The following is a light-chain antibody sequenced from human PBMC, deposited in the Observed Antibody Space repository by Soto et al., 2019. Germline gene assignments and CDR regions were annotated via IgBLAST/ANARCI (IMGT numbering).Light chain of an antibody. J-gene: IGLJ2*01. CDR1: SNDIGGYNY. CDR2: DVS. CDR3: SSYTSSSTLL. Sequence: QSALTQPASVSGSPGQSITFSCTGTSNDIGGYNYVSWYQQHPGKAPKLMIFDVSNRPSGVSYRFSGSKSGNTASLTISGLQAEDEADYYCSSYTSSSTLLFGGGTKVTV. V-gene: IGLV2-14*01.